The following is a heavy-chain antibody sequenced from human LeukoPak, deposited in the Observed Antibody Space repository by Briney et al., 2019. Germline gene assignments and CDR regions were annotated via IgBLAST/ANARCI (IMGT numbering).Heavy chain of an antibody. V-gene: IGHV3-33*01. CDR2: ILYDGSNK. D-gene: IGHD2-15*01. CDR3: ARAGLVVVAATISYFDY. CDR1: GFTFSSYG. Sequence: PGGSLRLSCAASGFTFSSYGMHWVRQAPGKGLEWGAVILYDGSNKYYADSVKGRFTISRDNSKNTLYLQMNSLRAEDTAVYYCARAGLVVVAATISYFDYWGQGTLVTVSS. J-gene: IGHJ4*02.